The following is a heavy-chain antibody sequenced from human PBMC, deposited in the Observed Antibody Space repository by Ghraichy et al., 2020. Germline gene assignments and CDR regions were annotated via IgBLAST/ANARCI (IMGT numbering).Heavy chain of an antibody. CDR1: GFTFSSYW. V-gene: IGHV3-7*01. D-gene: IGHD6-13*01. Sequence: GGSLRLSCAASGFTFSSYWMSWVRQAPGKGLEWVANIKQDGSEKYYVDSVKGRFTISRDNAKNSLYLQMNSLRAEDTAVYYCARDSPQIAAAGVFDYWGQGTLVTVSS. J-gene: IGHJ4*02. CDR2: IKQDGSEK. CDR3: ARDSPQIAAAGVFDY.